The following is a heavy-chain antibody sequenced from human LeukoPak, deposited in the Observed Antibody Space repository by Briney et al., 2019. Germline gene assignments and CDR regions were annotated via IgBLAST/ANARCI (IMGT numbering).Heavy chain of an antibody. D-gene: IGHD3-22*01. V-gene: IGHV3-30*04. CDR2: ISYDGSNK. CDR3: AKDAPYDSSGYYYVWYFDL. Sequence: GGSLRLSCAASGFTFSSYAMHWVRQAPGKGLEWVAVISYDGSNKYYADSVKGRFTISRDNSKYTLYLQMNSLRAEDTAVYYCAKDAPYDSSGYYYVWYFDLWGRGTLVTVSS. J-gene: IGHJ2*01. CDR1: GFTFSSYA.